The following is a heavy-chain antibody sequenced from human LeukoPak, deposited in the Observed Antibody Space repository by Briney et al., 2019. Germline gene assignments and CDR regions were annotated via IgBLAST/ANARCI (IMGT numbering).Heavy chain of an antibody. D-gene: IGHD6-19*01. CDR1: GGSFSGYY. J-gene: IGHJ4*02. CDR2: INHSGST. Sequence: SSETLSLTCAVYGGSFSGYYWSWIRQPPGKGLEWIGEINHSGSTNYNPSLKSLVTISVDTSKNQFSLKLSSVTAADTAVYYCARYPTYSSYFDYWGQGTLVTVSS. CDR3: ARYPTYSSYFDY. V-gene: IGHV4-34*01.